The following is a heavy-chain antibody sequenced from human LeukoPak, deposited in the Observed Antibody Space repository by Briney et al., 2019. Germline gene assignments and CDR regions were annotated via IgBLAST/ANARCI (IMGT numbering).Heavy chain of an antibody. J-gene: IGHJ6*03. Sequence: ASVKVSCKASGYTFTSYYMHWVRQAPGQGLEWMGIINPSGGSTSYAQKFQGRVTMTRDTSTSTVYMELSSLRSEDTAVYYCATSIAAAGSPYYYYYMDVWGKGTTVTVSS. V-gene: IGHV1-46*01. CDR3: ATSIAAAGSPYYYYYMDV. D-gene: IGHD6-13*01. CDR2: INPSGGST. CDR1: GYTFTSYY.